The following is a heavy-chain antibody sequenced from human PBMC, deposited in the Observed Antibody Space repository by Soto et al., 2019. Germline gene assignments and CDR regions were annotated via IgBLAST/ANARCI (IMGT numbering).Heavy chain of an antibody. V-gene: IGHV4-30-4*02. CDR2: ISNSGST. CDR1: GGSVTSAEDY. J-gene: IGHJ4*02. Sequence: PSDTLSLTCTVSGGSVTSAEDYWSWIRQSPGKGLEWIGYISNSGSTGYNPSLKTRLSMSVDRSKNQFTLRLTSVTAADTAVYFCATESGSTYGYFDHWGQGTQVTVSS. CDR3: ATESGSTYGYFDH. D-gene: IGHD5-18*01.